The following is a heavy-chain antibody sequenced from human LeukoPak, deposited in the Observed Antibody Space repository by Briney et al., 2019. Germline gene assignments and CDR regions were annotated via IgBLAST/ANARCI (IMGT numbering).Heavy chain of an antibody. Sequence: SETLSLTCTVSGGSLSIGDYYWSWVRQSPREGLEGIGYIYYSGSTYYNPSLKSRVTISVDTSKNQFSLKLSSVTAADTAVYYCARDRGNWNYVGFTWGQGTLVTVSS. J-gene: IGHJ4*02. D-gene: IGHD1-7*01. CDR2: IYYSGST. V-gene: IGHV4-30-4*08. CDR3: ARDRGNWNYVGFT. CDR1: GGSLSIGDYY.